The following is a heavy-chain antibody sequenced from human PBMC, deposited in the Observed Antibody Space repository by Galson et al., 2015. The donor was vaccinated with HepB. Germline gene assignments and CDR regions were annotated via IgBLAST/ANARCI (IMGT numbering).Heavy chain of an antibody. Sequence: SLRLSCAASGFTFSSYSMNWVRQAPGKGLEWVSSISSSSSYIYYADSVKGRFTISRDNAKNSLYLQMNSLRAEDTAVYYCASWGVPASYYYYGMDVWGQGTTVTVSS. CDR3: ASWGVPASYYYYGMDV. J-gene: IGHJ6*02. D-gene: IGHD2-2*01. CDR1: GFTFSSYS. CDR2: ISSSSSYI. V-gene: IGHV3-21*01.